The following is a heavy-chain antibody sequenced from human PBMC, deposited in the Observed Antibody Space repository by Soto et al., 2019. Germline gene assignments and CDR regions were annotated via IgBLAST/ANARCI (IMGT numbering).Heavy chain of an antibody. V-gene: IGHV4-34*01. CDR1: GGSFSGYY. Sequence: QVQLQQWGAGLLKPSETLSLTCAVYGGSFSGYYWSWIRQPPGKGLEWIGEINHSGSTNYNPSLKSRVTISVDPSKNQFSLKLRSVTAADTAVYYCARGGVPAAIRSYYYYYYMDVWGKGTTVTVSS. D-gene: IGHD2-2*01. CDR2: INHSGST. J-gene: IGHJ6*03. CDR3: ARGGVPAAIRSYYYYYYMDV.